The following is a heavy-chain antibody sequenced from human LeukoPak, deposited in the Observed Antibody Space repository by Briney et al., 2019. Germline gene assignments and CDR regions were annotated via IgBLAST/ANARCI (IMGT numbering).Heavy chain of an antibody. CDR1: GYTFTSHG. V-gene: IGHV1-18*01. CDR2: ISAYNGNT. Sequence: ASVKVSCKASGYTFTSHGISWVRQAPGQGLEWMGWISAYNGNTNYAQKLQGRVTMTTDTSTSTAYMELRSLRSDDTAVYYYAREKIDGGSYYVRYYYYMDVWGKGTTVTVSS. J-gene: IGHJ6*03. D-gene: IGHD1-26*01. CDR3: AREKIDGGSYYVRYYYYMDV.